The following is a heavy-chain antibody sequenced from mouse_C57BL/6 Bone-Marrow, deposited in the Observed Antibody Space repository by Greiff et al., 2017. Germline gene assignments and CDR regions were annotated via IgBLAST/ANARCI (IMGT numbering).Heavy chain of an antibody. V-gene: IGHV5-6*02. Sequence: EVKLVESGGDLVKPGGSLKLSCAASGFTFSSYGMSWVRQTPDKRLEWVATISSGGSYTYYPDSVKGRFTISRDNAKNTLYLQMSSLKSEDTAMYYGARLKLGRRAMDYWGQGTSVTVSS. J-gene: IGHJ4*01. CDR3: ARLKLGRRAMDY. CDR2: ISSGGSYT. CDR1: GFTFSSYG. D-gene: IGHD4-1*01.